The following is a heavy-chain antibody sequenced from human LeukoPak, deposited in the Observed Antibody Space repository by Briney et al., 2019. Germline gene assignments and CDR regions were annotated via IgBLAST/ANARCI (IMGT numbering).Heavy chain of an antibody. CDR1: GFIFSNYV. J-gene: IGHJ4*02. CDR3: AKWGVDKGEWRHYVDY. V-gene: IGHV3-23*01. Sequence: GGSLRLSCAASGFIFSNYVMSWVRQAPGKGLEWVSSINYDGAYTNYADSVKGRFTISRDNSKNTLYMQMNSLRAEDTAIYYCAKWGVDKGEWRHYVDYWGQGTLVTVSS. D-gene: IGHD3-16*01. CDR2: INYDGAYT.